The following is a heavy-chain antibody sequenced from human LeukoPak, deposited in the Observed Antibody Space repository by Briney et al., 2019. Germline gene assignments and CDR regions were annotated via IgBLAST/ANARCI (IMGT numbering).Heavy chain of an antibody. Sequence: PGGSLRLSCAASGFTFSSYGMSWVRQAPGKGLEWVSAISGSGGSTYYADSVKGRFTISRDNSKNTLYLQMNSLRAEDTAVYYCAKDSTPQNYDFWSGYYGVNYYGMDVWGQGTTVTVSS. CDR3: AKDSTPQNYDFWSGYYGVNYYGMDV. CDR1: GFTFSSYG. J-gene: IGHJ6*02. CDR2: ISGSGGST. D-gene: IGHD3-3*01. V-gene: IGHV3-23*01.